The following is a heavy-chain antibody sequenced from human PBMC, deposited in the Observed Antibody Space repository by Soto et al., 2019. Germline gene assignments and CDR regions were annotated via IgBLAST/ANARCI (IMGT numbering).Heavy chain of an antibody. J-gene: IGHJ6*02. D-gene: IGHD3-16*01. CDR2: VYSDGTT. CDR1: GFTVSSTS. Sequence: EVQLVETGGGLIQPGGSLRLSCAASGFTVSSTSMSWVRQAPGKGLEWVSVVYSDGTTFYADSVKGRFTISRDNSKNTLYLQMNSLRGEDTAVYYCARDHSSGGGMDVWGQGTTVTVSS. CDR3: ARDHSSGGGMDV. V-gene: IGHV3-53*02.